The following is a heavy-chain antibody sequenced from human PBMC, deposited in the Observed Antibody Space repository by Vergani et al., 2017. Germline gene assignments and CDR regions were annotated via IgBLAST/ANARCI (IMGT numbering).Heavy chain of an antibody. D-gene: IGHD6-19*01. Sequence: QVQLQESGPGLVKPSETLSLTCTVSGGSVSSGSYYWSWIRQPPGKGLEWIGYIYYSGSTNYNPSLKSRVTISVDTSKNQFSLKLSSVTAADTAVYYCVGIAVAGHDAFDIWGQGTMVTVSS. CDR1: GGSVSSGSYY. J-gene: IGHJ3*02. V-gene: IGHV4-61*01. CDR3: VGIAVAGHDAFDI. CDR2: IYYSGST.